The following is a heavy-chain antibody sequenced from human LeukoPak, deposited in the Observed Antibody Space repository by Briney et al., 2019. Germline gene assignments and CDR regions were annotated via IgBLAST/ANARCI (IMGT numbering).Heavy chain of an antibody. J-gene: IGHJ4*02. CDR1: GFTFSSYA. Sequence: GRSLRLSCAASGFTFSSYAMHWVRQAPGKGLEWVAVISYDGSNKYYADSVKGRFTISRDNSKNTLYLQMNSLRAEDTAVYYCARTRVDTAMGFVEGSDLGPNDYWGQGTLVTVSS. CDR3: ARTRVDTAMGFVEGSDLGPNDY. D-gene: IGHD5-18*01. CDR2: ISYDGSNK. V-gene: IGHV3-30-3*01.